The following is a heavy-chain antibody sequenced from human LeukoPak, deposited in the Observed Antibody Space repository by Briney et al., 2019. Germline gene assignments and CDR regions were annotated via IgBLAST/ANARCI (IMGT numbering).Heavy chain of an antibody. D-gene: IGHD3-10*01. CDR2: ISGSGGST. V-gene: IGHV3-23*01. CDR1: GFTFRIYA. CDR3: ANYFGSGSQNYFDS. Sequence: PGGSLRLSCAASGFTFRIYAMGWVRQAPGKGLEWVSAISGSGGSTYYADSVKGRFTISRDNSENTLYVQMNSLRDEDTAVYYCANYFGSGSQNYFDSWGQGTLVTVSS. J-gene: IGHJ4*02.